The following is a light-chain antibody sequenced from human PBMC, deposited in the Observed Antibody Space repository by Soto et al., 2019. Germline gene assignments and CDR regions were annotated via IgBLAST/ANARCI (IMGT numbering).Light chain of an antibody. J-gene: IGKJ1*01. CDR2: AAS. V-gene: IGKV1-5*01. CDR3: QHDNTWPRT. CDR1: QNISSW. Sequence: SLMTTSRATLLAPAADTVTITCRASQNISSWLAWYQQKPGKAPKLLIYAASSLQSGVPSRFSGSGSGTDFTLTIISLQSEDFAVYYCQHDNTWPRTFGQGTKVDIK.